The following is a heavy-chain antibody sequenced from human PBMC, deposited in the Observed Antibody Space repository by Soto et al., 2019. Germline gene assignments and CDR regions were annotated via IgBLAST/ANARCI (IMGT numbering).Heavy chain of an antibody. CDR2: FFHTGTA. V-gene: IGHV4-59*11. J-gene: IGHJ2*01. Sequence: SETLSVTCSVAGDAIARHYWSWIRQSPGKGLEWLGYFFHTGTALYNPSLRSRVTMSVDTSKNQFSLKLTSVIPADTAVYFCARNYGGNSQFFDLWGRGTLVTVSS. D-gene: IGHD4-17*01. CDR3: ARNYGGNSQFFDL. CDR1: GDAIARHY.